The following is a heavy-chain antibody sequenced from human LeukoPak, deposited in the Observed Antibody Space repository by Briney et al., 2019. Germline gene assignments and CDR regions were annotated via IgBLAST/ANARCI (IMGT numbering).Heavy chain of an antibody. CDR1: GDPISGYF. J-gene: IGHJ5*02. CDR2: IYTTGSA. V-gene: IGHV4-4*07. CDR3: AKGGTWVDP. D-gene: IGHD1-26*01. Sequence: SETLSLTCSVSGDPISGYFWTWVRQPAGEGLEWIGRIYTTGSADHSPSLANRVSMSVDKSKNQFSLTMRSVAATDTAVYYCAKGGTWVDPWGQGTLVIVSS.